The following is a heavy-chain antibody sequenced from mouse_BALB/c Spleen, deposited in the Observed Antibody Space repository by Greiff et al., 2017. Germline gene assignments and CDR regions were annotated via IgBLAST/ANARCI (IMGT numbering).Heavy chain of an antibody. CDR2: INPGSGGT. V-gene: IGHV1-54*01. D-gene: IGHD2-3*01. CDR3: ARLDGYSPFAY. J-gene: IGHJ3*01. CDR1: GYAFTNYL. Sequence: VQLQQSGAELVRPGTSVKVSCKASGYAFTNYLIEWVKQRPGQGLEWIGVINPGSGGTNYNEKFKGKATLTADKSSSTAYMQLSSLTSDDSAVYFCARLDGYSPFAYWGQGTLVTVSA.